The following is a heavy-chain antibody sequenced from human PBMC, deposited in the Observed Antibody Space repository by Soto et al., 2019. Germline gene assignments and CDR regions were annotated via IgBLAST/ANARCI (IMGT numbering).Heavy chain of an antibody. CDR3: AKASYSSGWYEYFQH. Sequence: EVQLVGSGGGLVQPGRSLRLSCAASGFTFDDYAMHWVRQAPGKGLEWVSGISWNSGSIGYADSVKGRFTISRDNAKNSLYLQMNSLRAEDTALYYWAKASYSSGWYEYFQHWGQGTLVTVSS. CDR2: ISWNSGSI. V-gene: IGHV3-9*01. J-gene: IGHJ1*01. CDR1: GFTFDDYA. D-gene: IGHD6-19*01.